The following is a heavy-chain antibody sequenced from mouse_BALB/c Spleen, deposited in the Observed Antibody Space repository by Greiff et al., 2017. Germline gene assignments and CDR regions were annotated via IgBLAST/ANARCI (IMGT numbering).Heavy chain of an antibody. CDR1: GFTFSSYA. Sequence: DVKLVESGGGLVKPGGSLKLSCAASGFTFSSYAMSWVRQTPEKRLEWVASISSGGSTYYPDSVKGRFTISRDNARNILYLQMSSLRSEDTAMYYCARGSAYYGNYGFAYWGQGTLVTVSA. CDR3: ARGSAYYGNYGFAY. V-gene: IGHV5-6-5*01. D-gene: IGHD2-10*01. J-gene: IGHJ3*01. CDR2: ISSGGST.